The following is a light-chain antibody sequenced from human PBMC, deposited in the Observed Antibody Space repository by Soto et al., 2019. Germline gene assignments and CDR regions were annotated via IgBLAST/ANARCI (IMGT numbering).Light chain of an antibody. CDR3: TSYTTSNTPYV. V-gene: IGLV2-14*01. Sequence: QSALTQPASVSVSPGQSITISCSGTSNDVGAYNFVAWYQAHPGRAPKLIISEVTVRPSGISHRFAGSKSGNSASLTISGLQADDEADYYCTSYTTSNTPYVFGSGTKLTVL. J-gene: IGLJ1*01. CDR1: SNDVGAYNF. CDR2: EVT.